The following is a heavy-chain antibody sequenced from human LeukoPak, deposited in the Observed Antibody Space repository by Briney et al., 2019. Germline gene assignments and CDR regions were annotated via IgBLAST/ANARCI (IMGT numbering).Heavy chain of an antibody. V-gene: IGHV3-64*01. CDR3: AKGVGFSTGWYYFEY. Sequence: GGSLRLSCAASGFTFCSYTIHWVRQAPGMGLEYVSAISGNGGSTYYANSVKGRFTISRDNSKNTLYLQMGSLRAEDMGVYYCAKGVGFSTGWYYFEYWGQGTLVTVSS. CDR1: GFTFCSYT. CDR2: ISGNGGST. J-gene: IGHJ4*02. D-gene: IGHD6-19*01.